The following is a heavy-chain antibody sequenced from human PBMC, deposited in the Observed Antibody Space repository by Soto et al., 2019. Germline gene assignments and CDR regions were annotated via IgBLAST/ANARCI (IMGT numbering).Heavy chain of an antibody. D-gene: IGHD5-18*01. CDR1: GFTFSSYW. Sequence: GVSLRLSCAASGFTFSSYWMHWVRQAPGKGLVWVSRINSDGSSTSYADSVKGRFTISRDNAKNTLYLQMNSLRAEDTAVYYCASVPMVNEVSDYWGQGTLVTVSS. V-gene: IGHV3-74*01. J-gene: IGHJ4*02. CDR2: INSDGSST. CDR3: ASVPMVNEVSDY.